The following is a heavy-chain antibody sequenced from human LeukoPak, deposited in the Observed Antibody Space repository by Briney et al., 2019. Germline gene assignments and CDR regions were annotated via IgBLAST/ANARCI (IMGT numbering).Heavy chain of an antibody. D-gene: IGHD4-17*01. CDR2: ISGSGGST. Sequence: GGSLRLSCAASGFTVSSNYMSWVRQAPGKGLEWGSAISGSGGSTYYADSVKGRFTISRDNSKDTLYLQMNSLRAEETAVYYCAKEGGLRSPAFDIWGQGTMVTVSS. CDR3: AKEGGLRSPAFDI. J-gene: IGHJ3*02. V-gene: IGHV3-23*01. CDR1: GFTVSSNY.